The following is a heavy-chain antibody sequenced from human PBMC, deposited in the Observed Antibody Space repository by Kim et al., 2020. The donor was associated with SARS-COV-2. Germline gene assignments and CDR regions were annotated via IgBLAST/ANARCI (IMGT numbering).Heavy chain of an antibody. CDR3: ATXXXXRLXLRFGGWFDP. CDR2: INTNTGNP. Sequence: ASVKVSCKASGYTFTSYAMNWVRQAPGQGLEWMGWINTNTGNPTYAQGFTGRFXXXXDTSVSTAYLXIXXXKAEDTAVYYCATXXXXRLXLRFGGWFDPWGQXXXVTVSS. J-gene: IGHJ5*02. V-gene: IGHV7-4-1*02. D-gene: IGHD1-7*01. CDR1: GYTFTSYA.